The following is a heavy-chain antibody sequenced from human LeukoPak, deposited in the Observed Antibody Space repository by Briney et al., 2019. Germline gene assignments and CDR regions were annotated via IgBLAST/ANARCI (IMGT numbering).Heavy chain of an antibody. CDR3: ASWGSFYFDY. Sequence: SETLSLTCTVSGGSISSGGYYWSWIRQHPGKGLEWIGYIYYSGSTYYNPSLKSRVTISVDTSKNQFSLKLSSVTAADTAVYYCASWGSFYFDYWGQGTLVTVSS. CDR2: IYYSGST. D-gene: IGHD6-6*01. CDR1: GGSISSGGYY. V-gene: IGHV4-31*03. J-gene: IGHJ4*02.